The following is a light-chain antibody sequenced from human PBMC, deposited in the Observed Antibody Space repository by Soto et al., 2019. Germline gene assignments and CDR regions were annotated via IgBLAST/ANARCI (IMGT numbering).Light chain of an antibody. CDR2: SDT. V-gene: IGLV3-21*01. Sequence: SYELTQPPSVSVAPGKTASISCGGNDIGSKGVHWYKQKPGQAPVLVIYSDTDLPPVIPERFSGSNSANLATLTISRVEAGDEADYYCQVWDSDSAHVVFGGWTKVTVL. CDR1: DIGSKG. CDR3: QVWDSDSAHVV. J-gene: IGLJ2*01.